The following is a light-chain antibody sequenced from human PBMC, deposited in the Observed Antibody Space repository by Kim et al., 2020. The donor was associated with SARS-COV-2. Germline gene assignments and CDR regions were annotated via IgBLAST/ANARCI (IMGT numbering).Light chain of an antibody. Sequence: VALGQTVRITCQGDSLRSYYASWYQQKPGQAPVLVIYGKNNRPSGIPDRFSGSSSGNTASLTITGAQAEDEADYYCNSRDSSGILFGGGTQLTVL. J-gene: IGLJ3*02. CDR3: NSRDSSGIL. CDR2: GKN. V-gene: IGLV3-19*01. CDR1: SLRSYY.